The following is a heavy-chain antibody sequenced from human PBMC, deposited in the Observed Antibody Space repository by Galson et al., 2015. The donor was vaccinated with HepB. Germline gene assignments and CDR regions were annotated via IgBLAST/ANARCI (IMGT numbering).Heavy chain of an antibody. V-gene: IGHV3-73*01. CDR3: AKWAGSGRNWDPAVFDY. Sequence: LRLSCATSGFTFSDSPIHWVRQASGKGLEWVGRISNKFKNYATAYTASVTGRFTVSRDDSKNTAFLQMNSLKTEDTAVYYCAKWAGSGRNWDPAVFDYWGPGTLVTVSS. CDR2: ISNKFKNYAT. D-gene: IGHD3-10*01. CDR1: GFTFSDSP. J-gene: IGHJ4*02.